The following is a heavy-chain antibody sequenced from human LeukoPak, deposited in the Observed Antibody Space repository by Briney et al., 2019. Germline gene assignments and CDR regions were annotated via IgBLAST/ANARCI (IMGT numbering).Heavy chain of an antibody. CDR1: GGSISSYY. V-gene: IGHV4-59*08. D-gene: IGHD4-17*01. CDR3: ARQSRDGDYIAKLFDY. J-gene: IGHJ4*02. Sequence: KPSETLSLTCTVSGGSISSYYWSWIRQPPGKGLEWIGYIYYSGSTNYNPSLKSRITISVDTSKNQFSLQLSSVTAADTAVYYCARQSRDGDYIAKLFDYWGQGTLVTVSS. CDR2: IYYSGST.